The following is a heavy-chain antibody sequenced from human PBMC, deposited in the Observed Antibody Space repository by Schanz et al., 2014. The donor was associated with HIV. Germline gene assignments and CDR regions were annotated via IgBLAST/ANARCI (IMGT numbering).Heavy chain of an antibody. V-gene: IGHV3-33*01. CDR3: AREIDSSSWSFAGYYYGMDV. CDR1: GFTFSSYA. J-gene: IGHJ6*02. D-gene: IGHD6-13*01. Sequence: QEQVVESGGGVVQPGRSLRLACAASGFTFSSYAMHWVRQAPGTGLEWVAVIWYDATNEYYADSVKGRFTISRDNSKNTLYLQMNSLRVEDTAVYYCAREIDSSSWSFAGYYYGMDVWGQGTTVIVSS. CDR2: IWYDATNE.